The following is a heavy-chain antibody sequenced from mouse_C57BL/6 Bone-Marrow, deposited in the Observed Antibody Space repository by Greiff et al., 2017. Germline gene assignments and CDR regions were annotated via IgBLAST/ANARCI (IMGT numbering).Heavy chain of an antibody. CDR2: ISYDGSN. D-gene: IGHD1-1*01. CDR1: GYSITSGYY. J-gene: IGHJ3*01. V-gene: IGHV3-6*01. CDR3: ARDHYGPAWFAY. Sequence: VQLKESGPGLVKPSQSLSLTCSVTGYSITSGYYWNWIRQFPGNKLEWMGYISYDGSNNYNPSLKNRISITRDTSKNQFFLKLNSVTTEDTATYYCARDHYGPAWFAYWGQGTLGTVSA.